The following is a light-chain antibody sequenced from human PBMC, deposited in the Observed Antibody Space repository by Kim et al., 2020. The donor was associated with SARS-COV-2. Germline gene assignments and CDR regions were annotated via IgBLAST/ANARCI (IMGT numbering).Light chain of an antibody. CDR2: DVS. Sequence: QSVLTQPASVSGSPGQSITISCTGTSSDVGGYNYVSWYQQHPGKAPKLMIYDVSNRPSGVSNRFSGSKSGNTASLTISGLQAEDEAEYYCSSYTNSSTNVFGTGTQLTVL. CDR1: SSDVGGYNY. V-gene: IGLV2-14*03. CDR3: SSYTNSSTNV. J-gene: IGLJ1*01.